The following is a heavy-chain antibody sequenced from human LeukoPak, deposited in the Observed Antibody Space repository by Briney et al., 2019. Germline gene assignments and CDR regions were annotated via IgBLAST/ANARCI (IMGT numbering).Heavy chain of an antibody. J-gene: IGHJ4*02. CDR2: ISGSGGRI. D-gene: IGHD1-1*01. Sequence: PGGSLRLSCAASGFTFSSYSMSWVRQAPGKGLEWVSSISGSGGRIDYADSVKGRFTISRDNSKNTLSLQMNSLTAEDTAVYYCAKNPRLEGWIYFDSWRQGILVTVSS. CDR3: AKNPRLEGWIYFDS. V-gene: IGHV3-23*01. CDR1: GFTFSSYS.